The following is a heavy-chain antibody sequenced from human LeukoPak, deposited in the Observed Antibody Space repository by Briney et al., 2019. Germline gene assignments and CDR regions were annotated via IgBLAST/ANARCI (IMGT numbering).Heavy chain of an antibody. J-gene: IGHJ4*02. V-gene: IGHV1-18*01. CDR2: ISAYNGNT. CDR3: ARGSSNPKSAGRQDY. D-gene: IGHD1-26*01. CDR1: GYTFTSYG. Sequence: ASVKVSCKASGYTFTSYGISWVRQAPGQGLEGTGWISAYNGNTNYAQKLQGRVTMTTDTSTSTAYMELRSLRSDDTAVYYCARGSSNPKSAGRQDYWGQGTLVTVSS.